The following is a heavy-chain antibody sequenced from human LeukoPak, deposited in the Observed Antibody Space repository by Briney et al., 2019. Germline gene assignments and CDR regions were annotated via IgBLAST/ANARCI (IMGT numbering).Heavy chain of an antibody. CDR3: AREQQWLEFGY. V-gene: IGHV3-48*04. J-gene: IGHJ4*02. CDR1: GFSFSSYS. D-gene: IGHD6-19*01. CDR2: ISSSSSTI. Sequence: PGGSLRLSCAASGFSFSSYSMNWVRQAPGKGLEWVSYISSSSSTIYYADSVKGRFTISRDNAKNSLYLQMNSLRVEDTAVYYCAREQQWLEFGYWGQGTLVTVSS.